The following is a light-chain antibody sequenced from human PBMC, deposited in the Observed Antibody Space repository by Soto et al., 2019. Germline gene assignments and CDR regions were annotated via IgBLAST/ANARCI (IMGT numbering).Light chain of an antibody. CDR3: QQYNNWPVT. V-gene: IGKV3-15*01. CDR2: GAS. Sequence: EIVMTQSPATLSVSPGERATLSCRASQSVSSNLAWYQQKPGQAPRLLIYGASTRATGIPARFSGSGSGTESTLTISSLQSEDFEVYYCQQYNNWPVTFGQGTKVDIK. J-gene: IGKJ1*01. CDR1: QSVSSN.